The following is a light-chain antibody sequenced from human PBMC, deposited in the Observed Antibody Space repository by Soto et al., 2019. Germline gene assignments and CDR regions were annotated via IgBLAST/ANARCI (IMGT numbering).Light chain of an antibody. V-gene: IGKV1D-13*01. Sequence: AIQLTQSPSSLSAYVGDRVTITCRASQGISSALAWYQQKPGKAPKLLIYDASSLESGVPSRFSGSGSGTDCTLTISSLQPEDFATYYCQQFNNYPYTFGQGTKLEIK. CDR1: QGISSA. J-gene: IGKJ2*01. CDR3: QQFNNYPYT. CDR2: DAS.